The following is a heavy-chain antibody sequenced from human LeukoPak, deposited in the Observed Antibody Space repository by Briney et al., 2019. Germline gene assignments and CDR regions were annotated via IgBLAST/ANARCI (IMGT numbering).Heavy chain of an antibody. V-gene: IGHV5-51*01. Sequence: GESLKISCKGSGYSFTSYWIGWVRQMPGKGLEWMGIIYPGDSDTRYSPSFQGQVTISADKSISTAYLQWSSLKASDTAIYYCARHLDYYDSGGYSGDYWGQGTLVTVSS. J-gene: IGHJ4*02. CDR1: GYSFTSYW. CDR2: IYPGDSDT. CDR3: ARHLDYYDSGGYSGDY. D-gene: IGHD3-22*01.